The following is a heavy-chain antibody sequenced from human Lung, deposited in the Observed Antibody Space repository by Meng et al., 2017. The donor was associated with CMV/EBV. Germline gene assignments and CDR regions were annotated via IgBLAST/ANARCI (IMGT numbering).Heavy chain of an antibody. J-gene: IGHJ6*04. V-gene: IGHV3-11*04. CDR1: GFSFSDYY. CDR2: ISSTGSSI. D-gene: IGHD6-6*01. Sequence: GESLKISCAASGFSFSDYYMSWIRQAPGKGLEWVSYISSTGSSIYYADSVKGRFTISRDNAKNSLYLQMNSLRAEDTAMYYCARDPRPGAYYFGMDVWGKG. CDR3: ARDPRPGAYYFGMDV.